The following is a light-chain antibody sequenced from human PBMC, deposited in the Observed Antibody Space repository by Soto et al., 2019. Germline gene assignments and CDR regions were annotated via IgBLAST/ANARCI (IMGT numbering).Light chain of an antibody. Sequence: DIQMTQSPSSLSASVGDRVTITCWASQSIEVHLNWYQQKPGKAPKFLIHAASSLQSGVPSRFSGSGSGTDFTLIINSLQPEDFATYYCQQSYSAPITFGQGTRLENK. CDR1: QSIEVH. J-gene: IGKJ5*01. V-gene: IGKV1-39*01. CDR3: QQSYSAPIT. CDR2: AAS.